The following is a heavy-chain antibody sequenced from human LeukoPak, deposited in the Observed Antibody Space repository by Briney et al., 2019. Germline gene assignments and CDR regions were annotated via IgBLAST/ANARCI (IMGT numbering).Heavy chain of an antibody. CDR1: GYTLTELS. J-gene: IGHJ5*02. CDR2: FDPEDGET. D-gene: IGHD6-19*01. Sequence: ASVKVSCKVSGYTLTELSMHWVRQAPGKGLEWMGGFDPEDGETIYAQKFQGRVTMTEDTSTDTAYMELSSLRSEDTAVYYCATATGRARWLVPKNWFDPWGQGTLVTVSS. V-gene: IGHV1-24*01. CDR3: ATATGRARWLVPKNWFDP.